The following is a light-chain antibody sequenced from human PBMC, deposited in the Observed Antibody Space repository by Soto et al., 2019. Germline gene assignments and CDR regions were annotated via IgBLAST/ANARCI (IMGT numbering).Light chain of an antibody. V-gene: IGKV4-1*01. CDR2: WAS. J-gene: IGKJ4*01. CDR3: RQYYRGPHT. CDR1: QSVLDNSNNKNY. Sequence: DIVMTQSPDSLAVSLGERATINCKSSQSVLDNSNNKNYFGWYQQKPGQSPKLLISWASTRESGVPDRFSGSGSGTDFTLTISSLQAEDVAVYYCRQYYRGPHTFGGGTKVDIK.